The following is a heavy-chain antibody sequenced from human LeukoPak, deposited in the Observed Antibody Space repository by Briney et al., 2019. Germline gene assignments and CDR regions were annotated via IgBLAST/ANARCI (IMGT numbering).Heavy chain of an antibody. CDR1: GFTVSSNY. Sequence: GGSLRLSCAASGFTVSSNYMSWVRQAPGKGLEWVSVIYSGGSTYYADSVKGRFTISRDNSKNTLYLQMNSLRAEDTAVYYCAKDAPRRRTNYNYMDVWGKGTTVTISS. V-gene: IGHV3-66*02. D-gene: IGHD2-8*01. CDR2: IYSGGST. J-gene: IGHJ6*03. CDR3: AKDAPRRRTNYNYMDV.